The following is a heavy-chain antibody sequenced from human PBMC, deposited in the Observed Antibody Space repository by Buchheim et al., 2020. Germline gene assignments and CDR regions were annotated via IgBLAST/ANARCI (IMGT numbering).Heavy chain of an antibody. V-gene: IGHV3-23*01. Sequence: EVQLLESGGGLVQPGGSLRLSCAASGFTFSSYAMSWVRQAPGKGLEWVSAISGSGSSTYYADSVKGRFPTSRDNSQNTLYPEINSLRAEDTAVYYCASLTLRKTPFTLVLRYGRDVWGQGTT. CDR1: GFTFSSYA. CDR3: ASLTLRKTPFTLVLRYGRDV. J-gene: IGHJ6*02. D-gene: IGHD3-10*01. CDR2: ISGSGSST.